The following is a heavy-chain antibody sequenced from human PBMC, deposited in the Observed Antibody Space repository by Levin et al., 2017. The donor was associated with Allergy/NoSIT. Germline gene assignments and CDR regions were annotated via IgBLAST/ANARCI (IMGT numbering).Heavy chain of an antibody. V-gene: IGHV1-3*01. J-gene: IGHJ3*01. D-gene: IGHD2-2*02. CDR3: AKYCSATSCYTFDV. CDR2: IKPANGNT. Sequence: ASVKVSCKSSGSRFTSPALHWLRQAPVPRLEWMGWIKPANGNTKYSEKFQGRVTITSDTSATTTYMELTSLTSEDTAVYYCAKYCSATSCYTFDVWGQGTMVTVSS. CDR1: GSRFTSPA.